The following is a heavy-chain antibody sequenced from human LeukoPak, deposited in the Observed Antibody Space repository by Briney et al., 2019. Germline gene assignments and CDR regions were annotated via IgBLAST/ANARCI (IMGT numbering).Heavy chain of an antibody. D-gene: IGHD6-13*01. CDR2: ISYDGSNK. J-gene: IGHJ4*02. V-gene: IGHV3-30*18. CDR1: GFTFSSYG. Sequence: GGSLRLSCAASGFTFSSYGMHWVRQAPGKGLEWVAGISYDGSNKYYADSVKGRFTISRDNSKNPLYLQMNSLRAEDTAVYYCAKDLSWSFDYWGQGTLVTVSS. CDR3: AKDLSWSFDY.